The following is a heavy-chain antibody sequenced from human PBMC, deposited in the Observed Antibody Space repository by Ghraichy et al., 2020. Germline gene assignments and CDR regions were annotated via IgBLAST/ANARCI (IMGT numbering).Heavy chain of an antibody. CDR2: ISHSGTT. V-gene: IGHV4-4*02. J-gene: IGHJ4*02. Sequence: SETLSLTCGVSGGSTARDKWCSWVRQSPGKGLEWIGEISHSGTTRYNPSLESRVTISLDKAKNEFSLNLRSVTPADTAVYYCSRVTDGDFDYWGQGTLVTVSS. CDR3: SRVTDGDFDY. CDR1: GGSTARDKW. D-gene: IGHD4-17*01.